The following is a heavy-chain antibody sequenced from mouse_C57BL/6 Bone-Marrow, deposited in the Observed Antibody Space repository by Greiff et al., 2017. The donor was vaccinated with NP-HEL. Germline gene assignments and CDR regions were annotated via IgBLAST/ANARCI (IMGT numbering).Heavy chain of an antibody. J-gene: IGHJ2*01. CDR1: GFTFSSYG. V-gene: IGHV5-6*02. Sequence: EVKVVESGGDLVKPGGSLKLSCAASGFTFSSYGMSWVRQTPDKRLEWVATISSGGSYTYYPDSVKGRFTISRDNAKNTLYLQMSSLKSEDTAMYYCARRDGNYVYYFDDWGQGTTLTVSS. D-gene: IGHD2-1*01. CDR3: ARRDGNYVYYFDD. CDR2: ISSGGSYT.